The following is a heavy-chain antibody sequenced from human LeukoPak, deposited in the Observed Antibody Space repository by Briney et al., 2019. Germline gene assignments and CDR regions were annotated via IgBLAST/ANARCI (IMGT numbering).Heavy chain of an antibody. V-gene: IGHV4-39*01. D-gene: IGHD3-10*01. CDR1: GGSISSSSYY. CDR2: IYYSGST. J-gene: IGHJ5*02. CDR3: ARQDLWFGELSGWFDL. Sequence: KPSETLSLTCSVSGGSISSSSYYWGWIRQPPGKGLEWIGSIYYSGSTYYNPSLKSRVTISVDTSKNQFSLKLSSVTAADTAVYYCARQDLWFGELSGWFDLWGQGTLVTVSS.